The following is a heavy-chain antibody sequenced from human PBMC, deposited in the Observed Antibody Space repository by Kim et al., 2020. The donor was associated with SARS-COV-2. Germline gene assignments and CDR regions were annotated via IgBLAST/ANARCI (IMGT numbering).Heavy chain of an antibody. CDR3: ARDGFRAAPLAAGFDY. Sequence: GGSLRLSCAASGFTFSSYWMHWVRQAPGKGLVWVSRINSDGSSTSYADSVKGRFTISRDNAKNTLYLQMNSLRAEDTAVYYCARDGFRAAPLAAGFDYWGQGTLVTVSS. CDR1: GFTFSSYW. J-gene: IGHJ4*02. V-gene: IGHV3-74*01. CDR2: INSDGSST. D-gene: IGHD6-13*01.